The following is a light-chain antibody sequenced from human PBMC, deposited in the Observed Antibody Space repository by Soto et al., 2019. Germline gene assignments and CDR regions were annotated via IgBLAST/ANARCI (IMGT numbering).Light chain of an antibody. J-gene: IGKJ1*01. V-gene: IGKV3-20*01. CDR1: QSVSSIY. CDR3: QQYGSSSWT. CDR2: GAS. Sequence: EIVLTQSPGTLSLSPGERATLSCRASQSVSSIYLAWYQQKPGQAPRLLIYGASSRATGIPDRFSGSGSGTDFTLTIRRLEPEAFAVYYCQQYGSSSWTFGQGTKVEIK.